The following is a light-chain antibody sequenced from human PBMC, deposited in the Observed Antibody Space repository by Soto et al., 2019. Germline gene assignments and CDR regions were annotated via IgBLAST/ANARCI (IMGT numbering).Light chain of an antibody. V-gene: IGKV1-39*01. CDR3: QQSYSRPPA. CDR1: QNIRSY. J-gene: IGKJ1*01. Sequence: DLQMTQSPSSLSASVGDRVTITCRASQNIRSYLNWYQQKPWKAPKLLIYAASSLQSGVPSRFSGIVSETDFTLTISSLQSEDFATYYCQQSYSRPPAFGQGTKVAIK. CDR2: AAS.